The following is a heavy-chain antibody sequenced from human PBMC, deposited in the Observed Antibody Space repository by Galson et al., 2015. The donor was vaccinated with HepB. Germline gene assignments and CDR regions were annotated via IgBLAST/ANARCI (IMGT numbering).Heavy chain of an antibody. J-gene: IGHJ4*02. CDR2: ISGSGGST. V-gene: IGHV3-23*01. CDR3: ASGWGGIATRPFDY. D-gene: IGHD6-6*01. CDR1: GFTFSTYG. Sequence: SLRLSCAASGFTFSTYGMTWVRQAPGKGLEWVSGISGSGGSTYYADSVKGRFTISRDNAKNSLYLQMNSLRAEDTAVYYCASGWGGIATRPFDYWGQGTLVTVSS.